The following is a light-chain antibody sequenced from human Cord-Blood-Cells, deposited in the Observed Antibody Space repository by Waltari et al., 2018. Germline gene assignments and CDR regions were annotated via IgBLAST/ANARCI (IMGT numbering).Light chain of an antibody. Sequence: DIQMTQSPSSLSASVGDRVTITCQASQNMSNYLNWYQQKPGKAPKLLIYDASNLETGVPSRFSGRGSGTDFTFTISSLQPEDIATYYCQQYDNLPPLTFGGGTKVEIK. V-gene: IGKV1-33*01. CDR3: QQYDNLPPLT. J-gene: IGKJ4*01. CDR1: QNMSNY. CDR2: DAS.